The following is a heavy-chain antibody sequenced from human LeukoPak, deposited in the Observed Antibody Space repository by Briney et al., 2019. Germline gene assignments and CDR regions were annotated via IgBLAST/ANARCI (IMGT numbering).Heavy chain of an antibody. D-gene: IGHD5-18*01. CDR3: ARDPRGYSYGNFDY. CDR1: GFFFNNYA. J-gene: IGHJ4*02. CDR2: IWFDGSKK. Sequence: GGSLRLSCAASGFFFNNYAIHWVRQAPGKGLEWVTTIWFDGSKKFYADSVKGRFTISRDNSKKTLYLQMNSLRVEDTAVYYCARDPRGYSYGNFDYWGQGTLVTVSS. V-gene: IGHV3-33*01.